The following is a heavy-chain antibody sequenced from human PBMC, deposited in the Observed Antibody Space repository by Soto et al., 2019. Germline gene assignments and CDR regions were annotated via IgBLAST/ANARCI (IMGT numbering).Heavy chain of an antibody. CDR2: IIPIFGTA. CDR1: GGTFSSYA. V-gene: IGHV1-69*13. Sequence: GASVKVSCKASGGTFSSYAISWVRQAPGQGLEWMGGIIPIFGTANYAQKFQGRVTITADESTSTAYMELSSLRSEDTAVYYCAHDYSGYAYYYGMDVWGQGTTVTVSS. CDR3: AHDYSGYAYYYGMDV. D-gene: IGHD5-12*01. J-gene: IGHJ6*02.